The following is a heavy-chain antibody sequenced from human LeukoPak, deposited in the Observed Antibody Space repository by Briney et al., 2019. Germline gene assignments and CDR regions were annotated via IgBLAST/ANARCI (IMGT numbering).Heavy chain of an antibody. V-gene: IGHV3-66*01. CDR1: GFTFSSYS. CDR2: IYEGGNT. J-gene: IGHJ6*02. D-gene: IGHD3-22*01. CDR3: ARGGYDMFL. Sequence: GGSLRLSCAASGFTFSSYSMNWVRQAPGKGLEWVSGIYEGGNTYYGDSVKGRFIISRDNSKNTLYLQMSSLRAEDTAVYYCARGGYDMFLWGQGTTVTVSS.